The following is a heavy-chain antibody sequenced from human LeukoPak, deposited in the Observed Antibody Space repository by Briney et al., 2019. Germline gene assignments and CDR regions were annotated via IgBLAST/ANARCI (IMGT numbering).Heavy chain of an antibody. CDR1: GFTFSSYG. V-gene: IGHV3-30*02. D-gene: IGHD1-7*01. J-gene: IGHJ6*03. CDR2: IRYDGSNK. Sequence: GGSLRLSCAASGFTFSSYGMHWVRQAPGKGLEWVAFIRYDGSNKYYADSVKGRFTISRDNSKNTLYLQMNSLRAEDTAVYYCAKDPTNWNYDYYYYYMDVWGKGTTVTVS. CDR3: AKDPTNWNYDYYYYYMDV.